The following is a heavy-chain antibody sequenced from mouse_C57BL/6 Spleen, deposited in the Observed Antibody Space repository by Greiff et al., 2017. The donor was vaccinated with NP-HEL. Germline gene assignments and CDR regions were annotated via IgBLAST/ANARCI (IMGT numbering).Heavy chain of an antibody. J-gene: IGHJ3*01. Sequence: QVQLQQPGAELVMPGASVKLSCKASGYTFTSYWMHWVMQRPGQGLEWIGEIDPSDSYTNYNQKFKGKSTLTVDKSSSTAYMQLSSLTSEDSAVYYCARGADDLRPFAYWGQGTLVTVSA. D-gene: IGHD2-12*01. CDR3: ARGADDLRPFAY. CDR1: GYTFTSYW. V-gene: IGHV1-69*01. CDR2: IDPSDSYT.